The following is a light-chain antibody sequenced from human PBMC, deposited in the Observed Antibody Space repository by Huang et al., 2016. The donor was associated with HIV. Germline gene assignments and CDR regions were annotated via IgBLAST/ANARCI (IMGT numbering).Light chain of an antibody. CDR1: QSVGNK. J-gene: IGKJ4*01. CDR3: HQSNSFPLT. Sequence: EVVLTQSPDFQSVTPNERVTITCRASQSVGNKLHWYQQKPKQSPKLGIKNVSQSVAGIPARFSGTGCGTDFTLIINGLEAVDAATYYCHQSNSFPLTFGGGTKVEIK. CDR2: NVS. V-gene: IGKV6-21*01.